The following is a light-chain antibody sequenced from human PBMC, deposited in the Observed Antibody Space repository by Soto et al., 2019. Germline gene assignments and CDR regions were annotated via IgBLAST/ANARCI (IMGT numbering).Light chain of an antibody. Sequence: QSVLTQPASVSGSPGQSITISCTGTSIDVGGYNYVSWYQQHPGKAPKLIIYDVSNRPSGVSNRFSGSKSGNTASLTISGLQAEDEADYYCSSYRSSSTYVFGTGTRSPS. V-gene: IGLV2-14*01. CDR2: DVS. CDR1: SIDVGGYNY. CDR3: SSYRSSSTYV. J-gene: IGLJ1*01.